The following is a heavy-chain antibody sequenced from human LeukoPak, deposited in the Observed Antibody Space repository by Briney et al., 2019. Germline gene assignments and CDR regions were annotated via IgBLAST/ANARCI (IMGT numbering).Heavy chain of an antibody. CDR2: INQDGSEK. J-gene: IGHJ4*02. Sequence: GGSLRLSCAASGFTFSGYWMSWVRQAPGKGLEWVANINQDGSEKYYVDSVKGRFTISRDNAKNSLFLQMGSLRVEDTAVYYCARGGSYGLFDGHYWGQGTLVTVSS. D-gene: IGHD5-18*01. CDR1: GFTFSGYW. CDR3: ARGGSYGLFDGHY. V-gene: IGHV3-7*01.